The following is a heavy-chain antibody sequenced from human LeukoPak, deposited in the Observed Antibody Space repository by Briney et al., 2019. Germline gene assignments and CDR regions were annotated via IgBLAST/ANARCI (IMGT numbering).Heavy chain of an antibody. D-gene: IGHD6-6*01. CDR3: AKDVKRAPLIAARLYYYGMDV. Sequence: HPGRSLRLSCTASGFTFGDYAMSWFRQAPGKGLEWVSAISGSGGSTYYADSVKGRFTISRDNSKNTLYLQMNSLRAEDTAVYYCAKDVKRAPLIAARLYYYGMDVWGQGTTVTVSS. CDR2: ISGSGGST. CDR1: GFTFGDYA. V-gene: IGHV3-23*01. J-gene: IGHJ6*02.